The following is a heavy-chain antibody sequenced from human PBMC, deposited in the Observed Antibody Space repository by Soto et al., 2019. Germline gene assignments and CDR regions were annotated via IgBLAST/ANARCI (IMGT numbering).Heavy chain of an antibody. CDR1: GGSISSGGYS. Sequence: SETLSLTYAVSGGSISSGGYSWSWIRQPPGKGLEWIGYIYHSGSTYYNPSLKSRVTISVDRSKNQFSLKLSSVTAADTAVYYCARGRPWGIAPAGFDYWGQGTLVTVSS. D-gene: IGHD6-13*01. J-gene: IGHJ4*02. CDR3: ARGRPWGIAPAGFDY. V-gene: IGHV4-30-2*01. CDR2: IYHSGST.